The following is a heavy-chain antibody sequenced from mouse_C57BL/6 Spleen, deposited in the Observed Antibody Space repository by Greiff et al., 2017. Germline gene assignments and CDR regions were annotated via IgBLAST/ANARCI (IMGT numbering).Heavy chain of an antibody. V-gene: IGHV5-16*01. Sequence: EVMLVESEGGLVQPGSSMKHSCTASGFTFSDYYMAWVRQVPEKGLEWVANINYDGSSTYYLDSLKSRFIISRDNAKNILYLQMSSLKSEDTATYYCARGECYYYGSSYGFDYWGQGTTLTVSS. J-gene: IGHJ2*01. CDR2: INYDGSST. CDR1: GFTFSDYY. D-gene: IGHD1-1*01. CDR3: ARGECYYYGSSYGFDY.